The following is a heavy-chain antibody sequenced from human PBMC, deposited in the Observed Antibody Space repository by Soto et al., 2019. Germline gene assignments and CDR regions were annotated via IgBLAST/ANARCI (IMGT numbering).Heavy chain of an antibody. CDR3: ARGYCSGGSCYSEGYYMDV. CDR1: GFTLSSYA. Sequence: GGSLRLSCAASGFTLSSYAMHWVRQAPGKGLEWVAVIWYDGSSKYYADSVKGRFTISRDNTKNTLYLQMNSLRAEDTAVYYCARGYCSGGSCYSEGYYMDVWGKGTTVTVSS. V-gene: IGHV3-33*01. CDR2: IWYDGSSK. D-gene: IGHD2-15*01. J-gene: IGHJ6*03.